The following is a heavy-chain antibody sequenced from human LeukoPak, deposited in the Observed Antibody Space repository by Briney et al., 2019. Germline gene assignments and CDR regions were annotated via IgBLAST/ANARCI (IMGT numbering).Heavy chain of an antibody. D-gene: IGHD3-10*01. J-gene: IGHJ5*02. CDR2: IYYNGST. Sequence: PSETLSLTCTVSGGSISSYYWSWIRQPPGKGLEWIGYIYYNGSTNYNPSLKSRVTISVDTSKNQFSLKLSSVTAADTAVYYCARDGAYYGSGSYYPNWFDPWGQGTLVTVSS. CDR3: ARDGAYYGSGSYYPNWFDP. V-gene: IGHV4-59*01. CDR1: GGSISSYY.